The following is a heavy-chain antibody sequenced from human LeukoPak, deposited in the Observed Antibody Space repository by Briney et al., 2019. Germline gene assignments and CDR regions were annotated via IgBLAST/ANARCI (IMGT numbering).Heavy chain of an antibody. D-gene: IGHD3-22*01. CDR3: AKEYYYDSSGYFDYYYGMDV. CDR2: ISGSGGST. V-gene: IGHV3-23*01. J-gene: IGHJ6*02. Sequence: GGSLRLSCAASGFTFSSYAMSWVRQAPGKGLEWVSAISGSGGSTYYADSVKGRFTISRDNSKNTLYLQMNSLRAEDTAVYYCAKEYYYDSSGYFDYYYGMDVWGQGTTVTVSS. CDR1: GFTFSSYA.